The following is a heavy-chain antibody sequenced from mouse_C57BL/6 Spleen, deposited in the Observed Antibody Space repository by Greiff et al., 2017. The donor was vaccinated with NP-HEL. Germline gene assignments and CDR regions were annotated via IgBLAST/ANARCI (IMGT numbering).Heavy chain of an antibody. J-gene: IGHJ2*01. CDR1: GFTFSDYG. CDR3: AAGDGYYVFDY. V-gene: IGHV5-17*01. CDR2: ISSGSSTI. Sequence: EVHLVESGGGLVKPGGSLKLSCAASGFTFSDYGMHWVRQAPEKGLEWVAYISSGSSTIYYADTVKGRFTISRDNAKNTLFLQMTSLRSEDTAMYYCAAGDGYYVFDYWGQGTTLTVSS. D-gene: IGHD2-3*01.